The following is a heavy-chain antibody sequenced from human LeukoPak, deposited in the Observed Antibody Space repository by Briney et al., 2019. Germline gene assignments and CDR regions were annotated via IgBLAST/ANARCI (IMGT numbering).Heavy chain of an antibody. V-gene: IGHV4-39*07. Sequence: SQTLSLTCTVSGGSISSGSYYWSWIRQPPGKGLEWIAEINHSGSTNYNPSLKSRVTISVDTSKNQFSLKLSSVTAADTAVYYCARGRRYYYGSGSYYEWDYWGQGTLVTVSS. CDR3: ARGRRYYYGSGSYYEWDY. J-gene: IGHJ4*02. D-gene: IGHD3-10*01. CDR2: INHSGST. CDR1: GGSISSGSYY.